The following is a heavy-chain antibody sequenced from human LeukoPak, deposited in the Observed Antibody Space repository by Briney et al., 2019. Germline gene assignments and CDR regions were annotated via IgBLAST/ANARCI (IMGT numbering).Heavy chain of an antibody. D-gene: IGHD1-1*01. J-gene: IGHJ1*01. CDR3: AREEVRGDFQH. V-gene: IGHV4-31*11. CDR2: IYDSGNS. CDR1: GGSISSGAFF. Sequence: PSETLSLTCDVSGGSISSGAFFWTWIRQHPGKGLEWIGYIYDSGNSFYNPSLKSRITMSLDTSKNQFSLKLSSVTAADTAVYYCAREEVRGDFQHWGQGTLVTVSS.